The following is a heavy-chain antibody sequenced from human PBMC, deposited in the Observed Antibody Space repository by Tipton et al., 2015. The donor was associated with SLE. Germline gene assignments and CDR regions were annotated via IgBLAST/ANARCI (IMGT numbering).Heavy chain of an antibody. D-gene: IGHD6-13*01. CDR1: GGSISSSNW. V-gene: IGHV4-4*02. J-gene: IGHJ3*02. Sequence: TLSLTCAVSGGSISSSNWWSWVRQPPGKGLEWIGEIYHSGSTNYNPSLKSRVTISVDKSKNQFSLKLSSVTAADTAVYYCARHHSSSWLDAFDIWGQGTMVTVSS. CDR3: ARHHSSSWLDAFDI. CDR2: IYHSGST.